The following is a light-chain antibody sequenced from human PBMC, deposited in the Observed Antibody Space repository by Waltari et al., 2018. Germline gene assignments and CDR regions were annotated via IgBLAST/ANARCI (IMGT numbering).Light chain of an antibody. CDR1: QSFTRK. Sequence: EIVMTQSPATLSVSPGDRATLSCRASQSFTRKLSWYQQKPGQVPRLLFYGVSTRATGIPARFSGSGSGTEFTLTISSLQSEDSAVYYCSQYNDWPYTFGQGTKLELQ. J-gene: IGKJ2*01. CDR3: SQYNDWPYT. V-gene: IGKV3-15*01. CDR2: GVS.